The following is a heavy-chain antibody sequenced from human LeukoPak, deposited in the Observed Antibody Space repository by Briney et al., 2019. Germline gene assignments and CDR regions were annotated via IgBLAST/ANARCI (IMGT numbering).Heavy chain of an antibody. CDR1: GYTFTGYY. Sequence: ASVKVSCKASGYTFTGYYMHWVRQAPGQGLDWMGRINPNSGGTNYAQKFQGRVTMTRDTSISTAYMELSRLRSDDTAVYYCAREYYDILTGYLPWFDPWGQGTLVTVSS. D-gene: IGHD3-9*01. J-gene: IGHJ5*02. V-gene: IGHV1-2*06. CDR2: INPNSGGT. CDR3: AREYYDILTGYLPWFDP.